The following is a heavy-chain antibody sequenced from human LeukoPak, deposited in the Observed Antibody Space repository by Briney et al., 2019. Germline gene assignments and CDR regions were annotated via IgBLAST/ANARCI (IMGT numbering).Heavy chain of an antibody. CDR2: IIPIFGTA. D-gene: IGHD1-26*01. CDR1: GGTFSSYA. Sequence: SVKVSCKASGGTFSSYAISWVRQAPGQGLEWMGGIIPIFGTANYAQKFRGRVTITADESTSTAYMELSSLRSEDTAVYYCAGVGTHSGSLRNPLGAFDIWGQGTMVTVSS. CDR3: AGVGTHSGSLRNPLGAFDI. J-gene: IGHJ3*02. V-gene: IGHV1-69*01.